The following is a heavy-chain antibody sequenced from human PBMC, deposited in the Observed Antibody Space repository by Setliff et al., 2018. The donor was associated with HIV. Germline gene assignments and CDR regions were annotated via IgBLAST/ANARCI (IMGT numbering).Heavy chain of an antibody. CDR1: GYTFTSFY. J-gene: IGHJ3*02. CDR3: ARVRSSKYYYDSSGYSADAFDI. D-gene: IGHD3-22*01. V-gene: IGHV1-46*03. CDR2: INPSGGST. Sequence: ASVKVSCKASGYTFTSFYLHWVRQAPGQGLEWMAIINPSGGSTSYAQKFQGRVTMTSDTSTSTVYMELSSLRSEDTAVYYCARVRSSKYYYDSSGYSADAFDIWGQGTMVTVS.